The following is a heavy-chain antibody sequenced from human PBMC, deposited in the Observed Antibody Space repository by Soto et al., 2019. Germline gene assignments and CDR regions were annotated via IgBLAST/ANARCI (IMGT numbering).Heavy chain of an antibody. CDR2: IVPMFGTA. J-gene: IGHJ2*01. D-gene: IGHD5-18*01. CDR3: AKIHRGRSRYFDL. Sequence: QVQLVQSGAEMRKPGSSVNVSCKASGGTFTNYAFGWVRQAPGQGLEWLGGIVPMFGTANSAQKFQDRVTITADASTNTVYMGLTSLRSEDMAIYFCAKIHRGRSRYFDLWGRGTLVTVSS. V-gene: IGHV1-69*01. CDR1: GGTFTNYA.